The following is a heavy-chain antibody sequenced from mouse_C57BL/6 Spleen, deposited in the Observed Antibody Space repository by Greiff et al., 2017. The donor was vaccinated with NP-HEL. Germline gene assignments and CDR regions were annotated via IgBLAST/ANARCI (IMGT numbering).Heavy chain of an antibody. J-gene: IGHJ1*03. CDR2: IYPGDGDT. D-gene: IGHD2-1*01. Sequence: VQLQQSGAELVKPGASVKISCKASGYAFSSYWMNWVKQRPGKGLEWIGQIYPGDGDTNYNGKFKGKATLTADKSSSTAYMQLSSLTSEDSAVYFCARSKDGNSIYWYFDVWGTGTTVTVSS. CDR1: GYAFSSYW. CDR3: ARSKDGNSIYWYFDV. V-gene: IGHV1-80*01.